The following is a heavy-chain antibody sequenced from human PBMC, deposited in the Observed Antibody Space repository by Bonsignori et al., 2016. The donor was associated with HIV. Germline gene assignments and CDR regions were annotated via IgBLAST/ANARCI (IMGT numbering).Heavy chain of an antibody. D-gene: IGHD3-22*01. CDR3: ATTYYYDSSGPY. CDR1: GFTFSSYW. Sequence: GEXLKISCAASGFTFSSYWMHWVRQAPGKGLVWVSRINSDGSSTSYADSVKGRFTISRDNAKNTLYLQMNSLRAEDTAVYYCATTYYYDSSGPYWGQGTLVTVSS. CDR2: INSDGSST. J-gene: IGHJ4*02. V-gene: IGHV3-74*01.